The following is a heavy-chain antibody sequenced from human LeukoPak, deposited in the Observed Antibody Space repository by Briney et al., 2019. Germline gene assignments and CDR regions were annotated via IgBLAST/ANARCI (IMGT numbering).Heavy chain of an antibody. D-gene: IGHD2-15*01. CDR1: GFTVNNNY. V-gene: IGHV3-53*01. CDR2: IYSGGST. CDR3: ARVGDCSGGTCYSDYYYGMDV. Sequence: GGSLRLSCAASGFTVNNNYMSWVRQAPGKGLDWVSLIYSGGSTYHADSVKGRFTISRDNSKNTLYLQMNSLRAEDTAVYYCARVGDCSGGTCYSDYYYGMDVWGQGTTVTVSS. J-gene: IGHJ6*02.